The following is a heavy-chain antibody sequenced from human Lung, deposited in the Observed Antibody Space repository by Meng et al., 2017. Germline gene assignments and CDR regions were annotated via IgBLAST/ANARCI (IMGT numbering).Heavy chain of an antibody. CDR3: AREDYYDSSGYQY. CDR1: GGSISSGGYY. CDR2: IYYSERT. V-gene: IGHV4-31*03. Sequence: QVQLQESGPGLVKPSQTLSRTCTVSGGSISSGGYYWSWIRQHPGKGLEWIGYIYYSERTYYNPSLKSRVTISVDTSKNQFSLKLSSVSAADTAVYYCAREDYYDSSGYQYWGQGTLVTVSS. D-gene: IGHD3-22*01. J-gene: IGHJ4*02.